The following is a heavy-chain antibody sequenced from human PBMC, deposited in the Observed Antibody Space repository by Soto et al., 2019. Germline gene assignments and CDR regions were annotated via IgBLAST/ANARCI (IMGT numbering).Heavy chain of an antibody. V-gene: IGHV4-59*01. J-gene: IGHJ4*02. CDR3: ARGVGSSPPRY. D-gene: IGHD1-26*01. CDR2: IYDSGSP. Sequence: PSETLSLTCTISGDSISVYYWSWIRQPPGQALEWIGYIYDSGSPYYNPSLRSRVIISADTSKNQISLKLTSATAADTAVYYCARGVGSSPPRYWGRGTLVTVSS. CDR1: GDSISVYY.